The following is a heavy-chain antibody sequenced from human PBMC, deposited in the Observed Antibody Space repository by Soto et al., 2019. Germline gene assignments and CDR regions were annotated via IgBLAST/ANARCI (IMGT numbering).Heavy chain of an antibody. D-gene: IGHD3-3*01. V-gene: IGHV5-51*01. CDR1: EYSFSTYW. CDR2: IYPGDSDT. Sequence: GQSLTISCKGSEYSFSTYWIAWVRQMPGKGLEWMGIIYPGDSDTRYSPSFQGQVTISADKSISTAHLQWSSLKPSDTAIHYCARQISHYESWSNRYYYYGLDGWAQGTSVTVSS. J-gene: IGHJ6*02. CDR3: ARQISHYESWSNRYYYYGLDG.